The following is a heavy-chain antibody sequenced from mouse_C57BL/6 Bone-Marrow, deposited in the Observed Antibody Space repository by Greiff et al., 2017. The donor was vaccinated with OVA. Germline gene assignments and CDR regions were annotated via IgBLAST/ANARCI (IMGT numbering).Heavy chain of an antibody. CDR1: GYTFTNYW. CDR2: IYPGGGYT. J-gene: IGHJ2*01. CDR3: ARRAITTVAGFDY. D-gene: IGHD1-1*01. Sequence: VQLQQSGAELVRPGPSVKMSCKASGYTFTNYWIGWAKQRPGHGLEWIGDIYPGGGYTNYNEKFKGKATLTADKSSSTAYMQFSSLTSEDSAIYYCARRAITTVAGFDYWGQGTTLTVSS. V-gene: IGHV1-63*01.